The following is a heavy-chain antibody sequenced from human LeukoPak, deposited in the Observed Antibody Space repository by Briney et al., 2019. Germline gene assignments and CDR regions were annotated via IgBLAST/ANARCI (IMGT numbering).Heavy chain of an antibody. D-gene: IGHD5-18*01. Sequence: SETLSLTCAVYGGSFSGYYWSWIRQPPGKGLEWIGEINHSGSTNYNPSLKSRVTISVDTSKNQFSLKLSSVTAADTAVYYCARGSPPQIQLWFRWFDPWGQGTLVTVS. V-gene: IGHV4-34*01. CDR1: GGSFSGYY. CDR3: ARGSPPQIQLWFRWFDP. CDR2: INHSGST. J-gene: IGHJ5*02.